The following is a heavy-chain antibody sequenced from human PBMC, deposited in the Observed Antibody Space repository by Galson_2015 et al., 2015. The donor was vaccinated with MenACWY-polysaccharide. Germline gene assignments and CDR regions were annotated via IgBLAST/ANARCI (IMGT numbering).Heavy chain of an antibody. CDR2: INGGDGKT. CDR1: GFTFSIYT. D-gene: IGHD2-2*01. CDR3: AKVLPASGRALDS. V-gene: IGHV3-23*01. Sequence: SLRLSCAASGFTFSIYTMHWVRQAPGKGLEWVSDINGGDGKTDYTDSVKGRFTISRDNSQSTLYLQMNSLRADDTAVYYCAKVLPASGRALDSWGQGTLVTVSS. J-gene: IGHJ4*02.